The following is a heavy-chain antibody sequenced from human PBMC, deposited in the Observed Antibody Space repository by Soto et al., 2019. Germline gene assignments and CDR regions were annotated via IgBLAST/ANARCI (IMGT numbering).Heavy chain of an antibody. V-gene: IGHV4-30-2*01. CDR1: GGSISNAAYS. CDR2: IYPSGMP. CDR3: ARERGGYGLFDS. D-gene: IGHD5-18*01. J-gene: IGHJ4*02. Sequence: QLQLQESGSGLVTPSHTLCLTCTVSGGSISNAAYSWSWIRQPPGKGLEWIGYIYPSGMPFYNPSLRSRVTISIDRSYDQFSLNLKSVTAADTAVYYCARERGGYGLFDSWGQGTLVTVSS.